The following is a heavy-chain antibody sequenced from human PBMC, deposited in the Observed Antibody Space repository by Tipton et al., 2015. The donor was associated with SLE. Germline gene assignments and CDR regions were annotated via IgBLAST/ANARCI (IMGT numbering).Heavy chain of an antibody. J-gene: IGHJ2*01. CDR1: GRSFIGSY. Sequence: TLSLTCAVYGRSFIGSYWTWIRQPPGKGLEWIGDIDHSGVTHYNPSLKSRVTISRDTSGNQFSLTLSSVTASDTAVYFCTRAEFSSNWYMYWHFDLWGRGTLVTVSS. D-gene: IGHD6-13*01. CDR3: TRAEFSSNWYMYWHFDL. CDR2: IDHSGVT. V-gene: IGHV4-34*01.